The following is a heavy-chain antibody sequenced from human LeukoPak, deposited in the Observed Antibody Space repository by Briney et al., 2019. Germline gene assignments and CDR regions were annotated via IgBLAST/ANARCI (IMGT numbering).Heavy chain of an antibody. Sequence: SETLSLTCTVSGDSLSSYYWSWIRQPPGKGLEWIGFIYYSGGTTYNPSLKSRVSISIDTSKNQFSLRLSSVTAADTAVYYCVRDRGYHCTGGTCYSKIWFDPWGQGILGTVSS. CDR2: IYYSGGT. D-gene: IGHD2-15*01. J-gene: IGHJ5*02. CDR3: VRDRGYHCTGGTCYSKIWFDP. V-gene: IGHV4-59*01. CDR1: GDSLSSYY.